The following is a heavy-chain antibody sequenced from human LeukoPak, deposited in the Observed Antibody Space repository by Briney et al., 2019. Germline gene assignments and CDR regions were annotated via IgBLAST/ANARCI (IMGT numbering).Heavy chain of an antibody. D-gene: IGHD3-22*01. CDR2: VYYSGST. J-gene: IGHJ3*02. Sequence: PSETLSLTCTVSGGSVSSYYWSWIRQPPGKGLEWIGYVYYSGSTNYNPSLKSRVTISVDTSKNQFSLKLISVTAADTAVYYCARTTYYYDSSGYDRGYAFDIWGQGTMVTVSS. V-gene: IGHV4-59*02. CDR3: ARTTYYYDSSGYDRGYAFDI. CDR1: GGSVSSYY.